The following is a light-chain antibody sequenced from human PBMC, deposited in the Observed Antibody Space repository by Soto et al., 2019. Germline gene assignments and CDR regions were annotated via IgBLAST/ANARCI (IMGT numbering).Light chain of an antibody. J-gene: IGLJ7*01. Sequence: QSVLTQPPSVSAAPGQKVAISCSGSSSNIGNNYVSWYQHLPGTAPKLLIYENNKRPPGIPDRFSGSKSGTSATLVVTGLQTGDEADYYCGTWDSILTVALFGGGTQLTVL. CDR3: GTWDSILTVAL. CDR1: SSNIGNNY. CDR2: ENN. V-gene: IGLV1-51*02.